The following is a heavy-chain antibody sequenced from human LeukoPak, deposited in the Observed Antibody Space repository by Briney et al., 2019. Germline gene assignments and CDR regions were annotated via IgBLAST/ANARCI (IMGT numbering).Heavy chain of an antibody. V-gene: IGHV1-18*01. CDR1: GYTFTSSG. D-gene: IGHD3-22*01. CDR2: ISAYNGNT. CDR3: ARGHAEYYYDSSGYYFDY. Sequence: GASVKVSCKASGYTFTSSGISWVRQAPGQGLEWMGWISAYNGNTNYAQKLQGRVTMTTDTSTSTAYMELRSLRSDDTAVYYCARGHAEYYYDSSGYYFDYWGQGTLVTVSS. J-gene: IGHJ4*02.